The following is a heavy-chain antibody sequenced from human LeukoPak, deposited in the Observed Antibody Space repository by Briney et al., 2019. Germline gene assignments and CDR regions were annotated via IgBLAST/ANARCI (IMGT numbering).Heavy chain of an antibody. V-gene: IGHV3-74*01. D-gene: IGHD6-19*01. CDR2: INGDGSTT. J-gene: IGHJ4*02. CDR3: ARDHGSDWHYFDY. CDR1: GFTFSSYW. Sequence: PGGSLRLSCAASGFTFSSYWMHWVRHGPGKGLVWVSRINGDGSTTHYADSVKGRFTISRDNAKNSLYLQMNSLRAEDTAVYYCARDHGSDWHYFDYWGQGTLVTVSS.